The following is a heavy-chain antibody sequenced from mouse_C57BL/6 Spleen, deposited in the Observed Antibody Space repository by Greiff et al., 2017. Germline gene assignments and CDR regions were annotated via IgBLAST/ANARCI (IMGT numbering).Heavy chain of an antibody. CDR2: IDPEDGDT. J-gene: IGHJ4*01. D-gene: IGHD2-3*01. CDR3: TTCPLYDGYSMDY. V-gene: IGHV14-1*01. Sequence: VQLQQSGAELVRPGASVKLSCTASGFNIKDYYMHWVKQRPDQGLEWIGRIDPEDGDTEYAPKFKGKATMTADTSSNTAYLQLSSLTSEDTAFYYCTTCPLYDGYSMDYWGQGTSVTVSS. CDR1: GFNIKDYY.